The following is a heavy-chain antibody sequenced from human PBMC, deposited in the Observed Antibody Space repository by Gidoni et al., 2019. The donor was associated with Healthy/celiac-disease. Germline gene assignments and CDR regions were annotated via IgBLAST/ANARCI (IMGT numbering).Heavy chain of an antibody. J-gene: IGHJ4*02. D-gene: IGHD2-15*01. CDR2: IIPIFGTA. CDR3: ARGDPLRYCSGGSCYSRLSGGFDY. V-gene: IGHV1-69*01. Sequence: QVQLVQSGAEVKKPGSSVKVSCKASGGTFSSYAISWVRPAPGQGLEWMGGIIPIFGTANYAQKFQGRVTITADESTSTAYMELSSLRSEDTAVYYCARGDPLRYCSGGSCYSRLSGGFDYWGQGTLVTVSS. CDR1: GGTFSSYA.